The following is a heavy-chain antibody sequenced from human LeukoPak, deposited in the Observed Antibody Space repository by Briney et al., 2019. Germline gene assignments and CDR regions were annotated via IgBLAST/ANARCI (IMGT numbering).Heavy chain of an antibody. CDR1: GGSFSGYY. CDR2: INHSGST. Sequence: SETLSLTCAVYGGSFSGYYWSWIRQPPGKGLEWIGEINHSGSTNYNPSLKSRVTISVDRSKNQFSLKLSSVTAADTAVYYCARAVVNWYFDLWGRGTLVTVSS. J-gene: IGHJ2*01. CDR3: ARAVVNWYFDL. V-gene: IGHV4-34*01. D-gene: IGHD3-16*02.